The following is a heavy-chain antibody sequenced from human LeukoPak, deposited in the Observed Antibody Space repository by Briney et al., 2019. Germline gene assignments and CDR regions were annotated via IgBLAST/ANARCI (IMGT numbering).Heavy chain of an antibody. CDR2: ISSSSSYI. Sequence: PGGSLRLSCAASGFTFSSYSMNWVRQAPGKGLEWVSSISSSSSYIYYADSVKGRFTISRDNAKNSLCLQMNSLRAEDTAVYYCARVKNWSDGMDVWGQGTTVTVSS. J-gene: IGHJ6*02. V-gene: IGHV3-21*01. CDR1: GFTFSSYS. D-gene: IGHD1-1*01. CDR3: ARVKNWSDGMDV.